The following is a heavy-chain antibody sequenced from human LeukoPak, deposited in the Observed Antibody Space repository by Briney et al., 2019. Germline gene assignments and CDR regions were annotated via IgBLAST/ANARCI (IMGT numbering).Heavy chain of an antibody. Sequence: SVKVSCKGSGGTFSSYAISWVRQAPGQGLEWMGGIIPIFGTANYAQKFQGRVTITADESTSTAYMELSSLRSEDTAVYYCARSARAGYCSSTSCYFQFDPWGQGTLVTVSS. CDR2: IIPIFGTA. CDR1: GGTFSSYA. J-gene: IGHJ5*02. D-gene: IGHD2-2*01. CDR3: ARSARAGYCSSTSCYFQFDP. V-gene: IGHV1-69*13.